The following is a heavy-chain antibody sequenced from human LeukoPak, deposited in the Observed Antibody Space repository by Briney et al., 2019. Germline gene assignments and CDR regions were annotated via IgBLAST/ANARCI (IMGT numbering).Heavy chain of an antibody. V-gene: IGHV3-23*01. Sequence: GGSLRLSCAASGFTFSSYAMSWVRQAPGRGLEWVSAISGSGGSTYYADSVKGRFTISRDNSKNTLYLQMNSLRAEDTAVYYCAKSNSLLTYYYDILHDYWGQGTLVTVSS. J-gene: IGHJ4*02. CDR1: GFTFSSYA. D-gene: IGHD3-22*01. CDR3: AKSNSLLTYYYDILHDY. CDR2: ISGSGGST.